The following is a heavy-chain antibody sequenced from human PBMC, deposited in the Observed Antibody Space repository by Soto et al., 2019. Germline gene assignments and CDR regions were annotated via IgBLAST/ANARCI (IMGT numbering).Heavy chain of an antibody. V-gene: IGHV1-69*13. Sequence: SVKVSCKASGGTFSSYAISWVRQAPGQGLEWMGGIIPIFGTANYAQKFQGRVTITADESTSTAYMELSSLRSEDTAVYYCARDRGIAAAGSAAFDIWGQGTMVTVSS. CDR3: ARDRGIAAAGSAAFDI. CDR2: IIPIFGTA. CDR1: GGTFSSYA. J-gene: IGHJ3*02. D-gene: IGHD6-13*01.